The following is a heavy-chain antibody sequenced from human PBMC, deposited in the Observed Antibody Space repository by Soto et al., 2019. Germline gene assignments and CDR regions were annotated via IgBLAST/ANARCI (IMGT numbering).Heavy chain of an antibody. V-gene: IGHV3-33*01. CDR1: GFTFSSYG. CDR3: ARDSVVGATTGFDY. Sequence: GGSLRLSCAASGFTFSSYGMHWVRQAPGKGLEWVAVIWYDGSNKYYADSVKGRLTISRDNSKNTLYLQMNSLRAEDTAVYYCARDSVVGATTGFDYWGQGTLVTVSS. D-gene: IGHD1-26*01. CDR2: IWYDGSNK. J-gene: IGHJ4*02.